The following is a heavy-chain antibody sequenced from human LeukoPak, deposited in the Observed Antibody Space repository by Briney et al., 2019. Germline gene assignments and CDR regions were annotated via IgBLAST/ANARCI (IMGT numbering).Heavy chain of an antibody. Sequence: PSETLSLTCAVYGGSFSGYYWSWIRQPPGKGLGWIGEINHSGSTNYNPSLKSRVTISVDTSKNQFSLKLSSVTAADTAVYYCAGRSTYHRQDAFDIWGQGTMVTVSS. CDR3: AGRSTYHRQDAFDI. J-gene: IGHJ3*02. CDR1: GGSFSGYY. CDR2: INHSGST. D-gene: IGHD2-2*01. V-gene: IGHV4-34*01.